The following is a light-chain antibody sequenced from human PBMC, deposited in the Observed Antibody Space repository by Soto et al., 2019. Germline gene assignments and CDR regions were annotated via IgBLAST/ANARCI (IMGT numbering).Light chain of an antibody. J-gene: IGKJ1*01. V-gene: IGKV3-20*01. CDR2: GAS. CDR1: QSVSSSY. CDR3: QQYDSWT. Sequence: EIVLTQSPGTLSLSPGERATLSCRASQSVSSSYLAWYQRKPGQAPRLLIYGASTRATGIPARFSGSGSGTQLTLTITSLQSEDFAVYYCQQYDSWTFGQGTKVDIK.